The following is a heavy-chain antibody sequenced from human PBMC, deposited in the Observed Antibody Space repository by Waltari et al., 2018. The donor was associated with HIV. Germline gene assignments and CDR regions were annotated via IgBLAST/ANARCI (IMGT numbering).Heavy chain of an antibody. CDR2: IYHSGTT. CDR3: AREEITGLDS. J-gene: IGHJ4*02. D-gene: IGHD2-8*02. Sequence: VQLQESGPGLVKPSGTLSLTCAVSGDSVRSRFWWNWVRQPPGKGLEWIGKIYHSGTTHYNPSLKRRVTISVDKSNNNFSLNLTSVTAADTAIYYCAREEITGLDSWGQGTLVTVSS. V-gene: IGHV4-4*02. CDR1: GDSVRSRFW.